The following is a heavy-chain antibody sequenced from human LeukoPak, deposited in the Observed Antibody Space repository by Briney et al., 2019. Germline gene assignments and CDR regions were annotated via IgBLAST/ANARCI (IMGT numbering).Heavy chain of an antibody. CDR2: ISDSGRST. CDR1: GFTFSSYA. V-gene: IGHV3-23*01. J-gene: IGHJ4*02. Sequence: GGSLRLSCAASGFTFSSYAMTWVRQAPGKGLEWVSAISDSGRSTYYADSVKGRFTISRDVSKSTLYLQMNSLRAEDTALYYCAKGQRWELPLDFWGQGTLVTVPS. CDR3: AKGQRWELPLDF. D-gene: IGHD2-15*01.